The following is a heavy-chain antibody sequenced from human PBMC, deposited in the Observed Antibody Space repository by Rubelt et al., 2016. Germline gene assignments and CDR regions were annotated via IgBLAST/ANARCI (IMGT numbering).Heavy chain of an antibody. D-gene: IGHD4/OR15-4a*01. CDR2: ISGSGGST. CDR1: GFTFSSYA. CDR3: ARYTGKGPPMVLPFDS. V-gene: IGHV3-23*04. J-gene: IGHJ4*02. Sequence: EVQLVESGGDLVQPGGSLRLSCAASGFTFSSYAMNWVRQAPGKGLEWVSSISGSGGSTYYPDSVKGRLTISRDNSKNTLALQMNSLRAEDTAVYDCARYTGKGPPMVLPFDSWGQGTLVTVSS.